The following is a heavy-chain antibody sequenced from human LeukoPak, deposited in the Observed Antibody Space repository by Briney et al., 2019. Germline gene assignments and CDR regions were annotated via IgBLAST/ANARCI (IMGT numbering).Heavy chain of an antibody. J-gene: IGHJ6*02. D-gene: IGHD2-15*01. CDR2: IYSGDSDT. CDR1: GYNFANYW. V-gene: IGHV5-51*01. CDR3: ARPLYSRTAYYHYGVDV. Sequence: GESLQISCQGSGYNFANYWIAWVRQMPGKGLEWMGIIYSGDSDTRYSPSFQGQVTISADKSISTAYLQWSSLKASGTAMYYCARPLYSRTAYYHYGVDVWGQGTTVTVSS.